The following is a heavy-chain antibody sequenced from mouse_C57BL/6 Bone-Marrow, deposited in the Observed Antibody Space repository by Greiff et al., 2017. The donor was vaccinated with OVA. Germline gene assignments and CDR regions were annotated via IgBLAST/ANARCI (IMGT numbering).Heavy chain of an antibody. V-gene: IGHV5-4*03. Sequence: EVMLVESGGGLVKPGGSLKLSCAASGFTFSSYAMSWVRQTPEKRLEWVANISDGGSYTYYPDNVKGRFTISRDNAKNNLYLQMSHLKSEDTAMYYCARWGDSPRFAYWGQGTLVTVSA. CDR1: GFTFSSYA. CDR2: ISDGGSYT. J-gene: IGHJ3*01. CDR3: ARWGDSPRFAY.